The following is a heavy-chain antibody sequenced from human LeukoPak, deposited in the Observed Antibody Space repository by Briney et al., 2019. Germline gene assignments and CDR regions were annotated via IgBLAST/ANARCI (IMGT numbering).Heavy chain of an antibody. J-gene: IGHJ4*02. Sequence: GESLKISCQGSGYKFGNFWIAWVRQMPGKGLEWMGIIYPGDSDTRYSPSFQGLVTISANKSTSTAYLQWNRLKASDTAMYYCARLFGLGTVALNYWGQGTLVTVSS. D-gene: IGHD7-27*01. V-gene: IGHV5-51*01. CDR2: IYPGDSDT. CDR1: GYKFGNFW. CDR3: ARLFGLGTVALNY.